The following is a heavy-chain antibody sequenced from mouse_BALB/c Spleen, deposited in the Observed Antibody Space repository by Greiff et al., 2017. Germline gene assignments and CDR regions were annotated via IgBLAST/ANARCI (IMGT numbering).Heavy chain of an antibody. CDR1: GFNIKDTY. CDR2: IDPANGNT. Sequence: VQLQQSGAELVKPGASVKLSCTASGFNIKDTYMHWVKQRPEQGLEWIGRIDPANGNTKYDPKFQGKATITADTSSNTAYLQLSSLTSEDTAVYYCASLYDSNWVFAYWGQGTTLTVSS. J-gene: IGHJ2*01. V-gene: IGHV14-3*02. D-gene: IGHD4-1*01. CDR3: ASLYDSNWVFAY.